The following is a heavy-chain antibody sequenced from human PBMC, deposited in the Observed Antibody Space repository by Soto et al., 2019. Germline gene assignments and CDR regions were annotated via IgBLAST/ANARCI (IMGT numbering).Heavy chain of an antibody. V-gene: IGHV4-39*01. CDR1: DGSMNSDSSY. Sequence: QLQLQESGPGLVKPSETLSLTCRVSDGSMNSDSSYWGWIRQPPGKGLEWIGVINHSGSTYHNLSLRGGVPWPVTASRNQFSLRLTSMPAGDTAVYSCAGLGGFVGVVYYYLGASGGQGTLLTAS. CDR2: INHSGST. D-gene: IGHD3-22*01. CDR3: AGLGGFVGVVYYYLGAS. J-gene: IGHJ4*02.